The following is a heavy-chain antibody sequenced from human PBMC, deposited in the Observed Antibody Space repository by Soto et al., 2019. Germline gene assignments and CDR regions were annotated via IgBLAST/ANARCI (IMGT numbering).Heavy chain of an antibody. Sequence: QVQLVESGGGVVQPGRSLRLSCAASGFTFSSYAMHWVRQAPGKGLEWVAVMSYDGTNKYYADSVKGRFTISRDNSKNTLYLQMNSLSSEDTAVYYCAGGIVGATTVDYYYYYGMDVWGQGTTVTVSS. CDR3: AGGIVGATTVDYYYYYGMDV. D-gene: IGHD1-26*01. J-gene: IGHJ6*02. CDR2: MSYDGTNK. CDR1: GFTFSSYA. V-gene: IGHV3-30-3*01.